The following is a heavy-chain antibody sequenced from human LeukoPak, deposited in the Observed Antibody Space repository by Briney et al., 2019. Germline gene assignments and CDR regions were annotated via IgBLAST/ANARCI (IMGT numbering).Heavy chain of an antibody. CDR1: GGTFSSYA. V-gene: IGHV1-69*04. CDR2: IIPILGIA. J-gene: IGHJ3*02. Sequence: SVKVFCKASGGTFSSYAISWVRQAPGQGLEWMGRIIPILGIANYAQKFQGRVTITADKSTSTAYMELSSLRSEDTAVYYCASTFWYSSSWYPPMDDAFDIWGQGTMVTVSS. CDR3: ASTFWYSSSWYPPMDDAFDI. D-gene: IGHD6-13*01.